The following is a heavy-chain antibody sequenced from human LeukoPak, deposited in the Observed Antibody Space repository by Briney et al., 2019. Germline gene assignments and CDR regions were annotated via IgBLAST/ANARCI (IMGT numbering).Heavy chain of an antibody. D-gene: IGHD1-26*01. CDR1: DGSSSRYY. Sequence: LETLSLTCNVSDGSSSRYYWSWIRQPPGKGLEWSGYIYSSGTTNYNPSLKSRVTLSVDTSKNQFSLKLNSVTAADTAVYYCARHVSYTGDAFDIWGQGTMVTVSS. V-gene: IGHV4-59*08. CDR2: IYSSGTT. CDR3: ARHVSYTGDAFDI. J-gene: IGHJ3*02.